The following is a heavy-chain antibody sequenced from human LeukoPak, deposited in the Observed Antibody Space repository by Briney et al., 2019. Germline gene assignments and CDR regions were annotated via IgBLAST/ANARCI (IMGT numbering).Heavy chain of an antibody. CDR2: ISSSGSTI. Sequence: PGGSLRLSCAASTFNFSDYYMSWIRQAPGKGLEWVSYISSSGSTIYYADSVKGRFTISRDNAKNSLYLQMNGLRAEDTAVYYCARDSEMATMVYYFDYWGQGTLVTVSS. CDR1: TFNFSDYY. V-gene: IGHV3-11*01. CDR3: ARDSEMATMVYYFDY. J-gene: IGHJ4*02. D-gene: IGHD5-24*01.